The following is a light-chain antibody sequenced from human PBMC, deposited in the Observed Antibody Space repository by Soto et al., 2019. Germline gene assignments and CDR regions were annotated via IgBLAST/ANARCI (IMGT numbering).Light chain of an antibody. J-gene: IGKJ3*01. CDR2: DAS. CDR3: HKRSNCELT. Sequence: EIVLTQSPATPSLSPGERARLSFRATQSVSMYLAWYHQKPGQAPRLLLYDASNTSTGIPARFSGSWSVTDVTLTISSLEPEDFAVYLCHKRSNCELTFGPGTKVDT. CDR1: QSVSMY. V-gene: IGKV3-11*01.